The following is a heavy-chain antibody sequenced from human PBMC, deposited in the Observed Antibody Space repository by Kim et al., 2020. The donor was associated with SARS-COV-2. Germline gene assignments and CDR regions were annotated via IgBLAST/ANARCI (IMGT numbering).Heavy chain of an antibody. D-gene: IGHD6-19*01. Sequence: ADSVKCRFTITRENSKNTLYVQMNSLRAEDTAVYFCAKARAGTYLDAFDIWGQGTMVTVSS. J-gene: IGHJ3*02. CDR3: AKARAGTYLDAFDI. V-gene: IGHV3-30-3*02.